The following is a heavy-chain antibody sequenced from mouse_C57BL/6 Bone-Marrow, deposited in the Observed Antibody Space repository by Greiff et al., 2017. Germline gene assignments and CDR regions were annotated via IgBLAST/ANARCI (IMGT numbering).Heavy chain of an antibody. CDR1: GFNIKDDY. J-gene: IGHJ4*01. Sequence: EVKLQESGAELVRPGASVKLSCTASGFNIKDDYMHWVKQRPEQGLEWIGWIDPENGDTEYASKFQGKATITADTSSNTAYLQLSSLTSEDTAVYYCTTDYYGSSSYYYAMDYWGQGTSVTVSS. CDR3: TTDYYGSSSYYYAMDY. D-gene: IGHD1-1*01. CDR2: IDPENGDT. V-gene: IGHV14-4*01.